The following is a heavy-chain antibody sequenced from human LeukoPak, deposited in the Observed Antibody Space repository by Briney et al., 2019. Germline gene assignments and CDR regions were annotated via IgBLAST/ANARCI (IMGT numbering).Heavy chain of an antibody. CDR2: ISISGVTT. CDR3: ATESRPNDY. V-gene: IGHV3-23*01. CDR1: GFTFSSHA. J-gene: IGHJ4*02. Sequence: GGSLRLSCAVSGFTFSSHAMSWVRQAPGKGLEWISAISISGVTTYYAASVKGQFSISRDNSKNTVYLQMNSLRAEDTAVYYCATESRPNDYWGQGTLVTVSS.